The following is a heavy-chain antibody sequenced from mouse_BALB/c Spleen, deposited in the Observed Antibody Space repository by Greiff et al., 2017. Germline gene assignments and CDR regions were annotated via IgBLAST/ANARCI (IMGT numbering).Heavy chain of an antibody. J-gene: IGHJ3*01. CDR2: ISYSGST. CDR3: ARGGITTGFAY. D-gene: IGHD2-4*01. CDR1: GYSITSDYA. V-gene: IGHV3-2*02. Sequence: EVQLQQSGPGLVKPSQSLSLTCTVTGYSITSDYAWYWIRQFPGNKLEWMGYISYSGSTSYNPSLKSRISITRDTSKNQFFLQVNSVTTEDTATYYCARGGITTGFAYWGQGTLVTVSA.